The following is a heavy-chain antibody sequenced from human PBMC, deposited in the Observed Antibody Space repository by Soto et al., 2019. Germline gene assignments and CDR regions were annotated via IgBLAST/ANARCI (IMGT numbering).Heavy chain of an antibody. CDR2: INPNSSGT. CDR1: GYSLRSNY. Sequence: GTSVKVSCKASGYSLRSNYIHWVRQAPGQGLEWLGWINPNSSGTVYAQKFPGRVTMTRDTSLTTVYMQLNRLTADVTAVYYCARELIVDGPDNYAMDVWGQGTTVTVSS. J-gene: IGHJ6*02. CDR3: ARELIVDGPDNYAMDV. V-gene: IGHV1-2*02. D-gene: IGHD3-22*01.